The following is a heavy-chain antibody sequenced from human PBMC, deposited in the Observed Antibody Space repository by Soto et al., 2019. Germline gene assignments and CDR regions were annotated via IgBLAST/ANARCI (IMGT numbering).Heavy chain of an antibody. CDR1: GFTFSSYA. J-gene: IGHJ3*02. D-gene: IGHD6-19*01. CDR3: AKDLSIAVAGTQGAFDI. V-gene: IGHV3-23*01. Sequence: GGSLRLSCAASGFTFSSYAMSWVRQAPGKGLEWVSAISGSGGSTYYADSVKGRFTISRDNSKNTLYLQMNSLRAEDKAVYYCAKDLSIAVAGTQGAFDIWGQGTMVTVSS. CDR2: ISGSGGST.